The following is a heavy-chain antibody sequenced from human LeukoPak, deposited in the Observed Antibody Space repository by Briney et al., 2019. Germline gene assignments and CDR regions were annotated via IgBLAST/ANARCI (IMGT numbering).Heavy chain of an antibody. J-gene: IGHJ3*01. CDR3: ARDMVRGIGAFDF. D-gene: IGHD3-10*01. V-gene: IGHV4-59*01. CDR2: IYYSGST. Sequence: PSETLSLTCTVSGGSISSYYWSWIRQPPGKGLEWIGYIYYSGSTNYNPSLKNRVTISVETSKNQFSLKLSSVTAADTAVYYCARDMVRGIGAFDFWGQGTMVTVSS. CDR1: GGSISSYY.